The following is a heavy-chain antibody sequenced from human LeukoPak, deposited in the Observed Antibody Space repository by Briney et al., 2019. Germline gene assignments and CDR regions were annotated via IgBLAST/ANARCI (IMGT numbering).Heavy chain of an antibody. V-gene: IGHV4-59*01. J-gene: IGHJ3*02. CDR1: GGSINSFY. CDR2: IYYSGTT. Sequence: SETLSLTCTVPGGSINSFYWNWIRQPPGKGLEGIGYIYYSGTTNYNPSLKSRVTMSIDPSKNQFSLNLKSVTAADTAVYYCARGGIVEAVDGFDIWGQGTRVIVSS. CDR3: ARGGIVEAVDGFDI. D-gene: IGHD1-26*01.